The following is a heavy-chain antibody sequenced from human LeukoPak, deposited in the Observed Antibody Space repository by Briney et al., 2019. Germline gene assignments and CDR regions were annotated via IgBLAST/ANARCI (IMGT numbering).Heavy chain of an antibody. V-gene: IGHV3-30-3*01. CDR2: ISYDGSNK. CDR3: ARGQMATTYYYYGMDV. J-gene: IGHJ6*02. CDR1: GFTFSSYA. D-gene: IGHD5-24*01. Sequence: GGSLRLSCAASGFTFSSYAMHWVRQAPGKGLEWVAVISYDGSNKYYADSVKGRLTISRDNSKNTLYLQMNSLRAEDTAVYYCARGQMATTYYYYGMDVWGQGTTVTVSS.